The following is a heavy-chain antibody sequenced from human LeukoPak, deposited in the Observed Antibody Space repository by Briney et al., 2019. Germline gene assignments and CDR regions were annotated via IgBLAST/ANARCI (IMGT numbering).Heavy chain of an antibody. J-gene: IGHJ4*02. V-gene: IGHV3-30*03. CDR2: ISYDGSNK. D-gene: IGHD3-16*01. CDR1: GFTFSSYG. CDR3: ARDSRKAYYYFDY. Sequence: GGSLRLSCAAAGFTFSSYGMHWVRQAPDKGLEWVSVISYDGSNKYYADSVKGRFTISRDNSKNTLYLQMNSLRAEDTAVYYCARDSRKAYYYFDYWGQGTLVTVSS.